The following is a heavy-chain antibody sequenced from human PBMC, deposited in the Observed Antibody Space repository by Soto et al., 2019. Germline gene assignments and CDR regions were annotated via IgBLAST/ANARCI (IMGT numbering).Heavy chain of an antibody. Sequence: PGGSLRLSCAASGFTFNNYAMQWVRQAPGKGLEWVAVISNDGNRKYYAGSVRGRFTISRENPKNTLYLQMDSLRVEDTAVFYCVRENYYCSTTLGALDIWCQVTVVTVSS. V-gene: IGHV3-30-3*01. D-gene: IGHD3-10*01. CDR3: VRENYYCSTTLGALDI. CDR2: ISNDGNRK. CDR1: GFTFNNYA. J-gene: IGHJ3*02.